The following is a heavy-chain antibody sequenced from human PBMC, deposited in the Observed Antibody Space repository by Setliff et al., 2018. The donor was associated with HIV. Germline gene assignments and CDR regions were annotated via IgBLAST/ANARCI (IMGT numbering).Heavy chain of an antibody. CDR3: ARSVARDYWYFGH. V-gene: IGHV4-59*11. J-gene: IGHJ2*01. CDR1: GGSTSSHY. Sequence: SETLSLTCTVSGGSTSSHYWSWIRQPPGKGLEWIGYIYYSGSTNYNPSLKSRVTISVDTSKNQFSLKLSSVTAADTAVYYCARSVARDYWYFGHWGRGTLVTVSS. CDR2: IYYSGST. D-gene: IGHD6-6*01.